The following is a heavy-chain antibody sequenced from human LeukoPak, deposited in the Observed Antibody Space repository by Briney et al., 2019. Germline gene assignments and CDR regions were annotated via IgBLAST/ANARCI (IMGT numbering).Heavy chain of an antibody. J-gene: IGHJ4*02. D-gene: IGHD3-3*01. CDR2: IYYSGST. Sequence: SETLSLTCTVSGGSISSYYWSWIRQPPGKGLEWIGYIYYSGSTNYNPSLKSRVTISVDTSKNQFSLKLSSVTAADTAVYYCARANFWSGYYRRYYFDYWGQGTLVSVSS. CDR1: GGSISSYY. CDR3: ARANFWSGYYRRYYFDY. V-gene: IGHV4-59*01.